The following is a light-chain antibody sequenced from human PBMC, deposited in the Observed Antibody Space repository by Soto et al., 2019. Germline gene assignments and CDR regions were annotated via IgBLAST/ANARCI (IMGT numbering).Light chain of an antibody. CDR2: EVS. V-gene: IGLV2-23*02. J-gene: IGLJ1*01. Sequence: QSALTQPASVSGSPGQSITISCTGTSTDVGSYNLVSWYQQPPGKAPKLMIYEVSKRPSGVSNRFSGSKSGNTASLTISVLQAEDEADYYCCSYAGSSTFVFGTGTKLTVL. CDR3: CSYAGSSTFV. CDR1: STDVGSYNL.